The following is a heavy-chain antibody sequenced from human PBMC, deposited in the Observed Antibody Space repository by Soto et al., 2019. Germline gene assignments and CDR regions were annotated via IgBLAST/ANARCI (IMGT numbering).Heavy chain of an antibody. CDR2: IKSKTDGGTT. J-gene: IGHJ4*02. Sequence: GGSLRLSCAASGFTFSNAWMSWVRQAPGKGLEWVGRIKSKTDGGTTDYAAPGKGRFTISRDDSKNTLYLQMNSLKTEDTAVYYCTTWYCSSTSCYNGFDYWGQGTLVTVSS. D-gene: IGHD2-2*02. V-gene: IGHV3-15*01. CDR1: GFTFSNAW. CDR3: TTWYCSSTSCYNGFDY.